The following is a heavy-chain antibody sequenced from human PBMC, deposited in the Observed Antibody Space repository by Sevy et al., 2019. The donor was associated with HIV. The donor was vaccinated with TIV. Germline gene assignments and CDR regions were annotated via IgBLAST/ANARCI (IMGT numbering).Heavy chain of an antibody. D-gene: IGHD3-10*01. V-gene: IGHV3-30*18. CDR3: AKDQSFYYGSYFDY. J-gene: IGHJ4*02. CDR2: ISYDGSDK. Sequence: GGSLRLSCAASAFTFSSFGMHWVRQAPGKGLEWVAVISYDGSDKYYADSVKGRFTISRDNSKNTLYLQMNSLRAEDTAVYYCAKDQSFYYGSYFDYWGQGTLVTVSS. CDR1: AFTFSSFG.